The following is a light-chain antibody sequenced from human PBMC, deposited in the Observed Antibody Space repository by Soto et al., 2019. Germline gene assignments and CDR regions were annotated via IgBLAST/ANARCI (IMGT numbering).Light chain of an antibody. J-gene: IGLJ3*02. V-gene: IGLV1-44*01. CDR2: SNN. CDR3: ATWDDSLNGVV. Sequence: QLVLTQPPSASGTPGQRGTISCSGSSSNIGSNTVNWYQQFPGTAPRLLIYSNNQRPSGVPDRFSGSKSGTSASLAISGVQSEDEADYFCATWDDSLNGVVFGGGTKVTVL. CDR1: SSNIGSNT.